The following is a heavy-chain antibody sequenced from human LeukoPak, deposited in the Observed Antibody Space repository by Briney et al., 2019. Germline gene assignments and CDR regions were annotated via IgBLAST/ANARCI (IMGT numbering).Heavy chain of an antibody. CDR2: ISGSGGST. CDR3: AKDGQGFQWELDFDY. D-gene: IGHD1-26*01. Sequence: GGSLRLSCAASGFTFSSYAMSWVRQAPGKGLEWVSAISGSGGSTYYADSVKGRFTISRDNSKNTLYLQMNSLRAEDTAVYYCAKDGQGFQWELDFDYWGQGTLVTVSS. J-gene: IGHJ4*02. V-gene: IGHV3-23*01. CDR1: GFTFSSYA.